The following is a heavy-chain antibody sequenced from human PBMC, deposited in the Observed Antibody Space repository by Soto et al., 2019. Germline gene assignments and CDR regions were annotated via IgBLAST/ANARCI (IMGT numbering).Heavy chain of an antibody. J-gene: IGHJ4*02. Sequence: PGGSLRLSCAASGFTFGGYWMSWVRQAPGKGLEWVASIKQDGSEKYYEDFVKGRFTISRDNAKNSLYLQMNSLRAEDAALYYCARGPRIYYFDYWGQGTLVTVSS. V-gene: IGHV3-7*03. CDR2: IKQDGSEK. CDR1: GFTFGGYW. D-gene: IGHD5-12*01. CDR3: ARGPRIYYFDY.